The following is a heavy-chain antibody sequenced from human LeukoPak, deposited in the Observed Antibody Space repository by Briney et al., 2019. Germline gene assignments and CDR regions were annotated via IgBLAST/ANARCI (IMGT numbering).Heavy chain of an antibody. V-gene: IGHV1-69*01. CDR1: GGTFSSYA. J-gene: IGHJ6*03. CDR2: IIPIFGTA. D-gene: IGHD2-2*01. Sequence: GSSVKVSCKASGGTFSSYAISWVRQASGQGLEWMGGIIPIFGTANYAQKFQGRVTITADESTSTAYMELSSLRSEDTAVYYCARVPIGYCSSTSCYVYYYYMDVWGKGTTVTVSS. CDR3: ARVPIGYCSSTSCYVYYYYMDV.